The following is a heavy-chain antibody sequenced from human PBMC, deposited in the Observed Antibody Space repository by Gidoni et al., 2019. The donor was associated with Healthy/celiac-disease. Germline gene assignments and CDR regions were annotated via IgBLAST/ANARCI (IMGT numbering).Heavy chain of an antibody. Sequence: EVQLVASGGGLVQPGGSLRLSCAASGFTFSSDWMSWVRQAPGKGLEWVTNIQQEGSEKYYVDAVKGRFTISRDNAKNSLYLQMNSLRAEDTDVYYCARDIAVAGYYFDYWGQGTLVTVSS. CDR2: IQQEGSEK. J-gene: IGHJ4*02. CDR3: ARDIAVAGYYFDY. D-gene: IGHD6-19*01. V-gene: IGHV3-7*01. CDR1: GFTFSSDW.